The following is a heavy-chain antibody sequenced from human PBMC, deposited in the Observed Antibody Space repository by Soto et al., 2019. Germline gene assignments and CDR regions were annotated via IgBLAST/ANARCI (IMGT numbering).Heavy chain of an antibody. CDR3: ANDGTIGAADYFFDF. V-gene: IGHV3-30*18. CDR1: GFTFSNYA. Sequence: QVQLVESGGGVVQPGRFLKLSCAASGFTFSNYAIHWVRQAPGKGLEWVAVIASDGKDKRYVDSAKGRFTISRDNSKNTVYLQMDSLRGEDTAVYYCANDGTIGAADYFFDFWGQGSLVTVSS. CDR2: IASDGKDK. D-gene: IGHD6-13*01. J-gene: IGHJ4*02.